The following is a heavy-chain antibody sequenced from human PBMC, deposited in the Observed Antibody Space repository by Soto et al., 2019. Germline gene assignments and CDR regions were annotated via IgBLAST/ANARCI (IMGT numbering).Heavy chain of an antibody. CDR2: IKQDGSEK. J-gene: IGHJ4*02. V-gene: IGHV3-7*05. CDR1: GFTLSRSW. Sequence: EVQLVESGGGLVQPGGSLRLSCAVSGFTLSRSWMSWVRQAPGKGLEWVAIIKQDGSEKYYVDSVKGRFIISRDNAENFLYRQLNSLRVEDTAMYYCARLGSGSYYFDFWGQGTLVTVSS. D-gene: IGHD1-26*01. CDR3: ARLGSGSYYFDF.